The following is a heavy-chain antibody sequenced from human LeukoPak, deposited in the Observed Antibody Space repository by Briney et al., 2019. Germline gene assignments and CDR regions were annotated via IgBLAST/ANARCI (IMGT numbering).Heavy chain of an antibody. CDR3: AGGRTDIVVVPATLRNYYFDY. CDR2: IMPMFGKA. D-gene: IGHD2-2*01. J-gene: IGHJ4*02. CDR1: LGTFSSYD. V-gene: IGHV1-69*06. Sequence: SVKVSCKASLGTFSSYDISWVRQAPRHGLVWMGGIMPMFGKANYAQKFQGRVTTTADKAPSTDYNELSSLRSEDTAVYYCAGGRTDIVVVPATLRNYYFDYWGQGTLVSVSS.